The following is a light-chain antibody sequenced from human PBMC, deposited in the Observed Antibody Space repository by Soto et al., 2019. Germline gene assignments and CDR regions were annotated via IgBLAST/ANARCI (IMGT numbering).Light chain of an antibody. J-gene: IGLJ1*01. CDR3: SSYKYDTVIPFV. CDR2: EVS. Sequence: QSALTQPASVSGSPGQSISISCTGTSGDIGDYNFVSWYQHHPGKPPKVIIYEVSNRPSGVSHRFAGSKSGNTASLTISGLQAEDGADYYCSSYKYDTVIPFVFGSGTKVTVL. CDR1: SGDIGDYNF. V-gene: IGLV2-14*01.